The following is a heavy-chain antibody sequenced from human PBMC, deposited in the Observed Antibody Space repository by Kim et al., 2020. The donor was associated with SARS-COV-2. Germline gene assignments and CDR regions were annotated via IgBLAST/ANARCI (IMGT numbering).Heavy chain of an antibody. V-gene: IGHV4-39*02. CDR2: MYCSGGT. CDR3: ARGLYDFLSFFDS. Sequence: SETLSLTCTVSGGHISSSSYYWGWIRQSPGKGLEWIGNMYCSGGTYYNPSLQGRVSMSIQTSENQFSMRLSYVTPADTAIYYCARGLYDFLSFFDSWGRGTLVSVSS. CDR1: GGHISSSSYY. J-gene: IGHJ4*02. D-gene: IGHD3-3*01.